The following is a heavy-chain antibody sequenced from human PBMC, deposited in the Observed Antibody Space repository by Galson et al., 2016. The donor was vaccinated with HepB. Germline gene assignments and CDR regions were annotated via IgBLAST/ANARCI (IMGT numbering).Heavy chain of an antibody. D-gene: IGHD1-26*01. V-gene: IGHV3-23*01. CDR2: ISGSGGST. CDR1: GFTFRSYA. Sequence: SLRLSCAASGFTFRSYAMRWVRQAPGKGLEWVSAISGSGGSTYYADSVKGRFTIPRDNSKNTLYLQMNSLRAEETAVYYCAKDLVSGSYSPYYFDYWGQGTLVTVSS. CDR3: AKDLVSGSYSPYYFDY. J-gene: IGHJ4*02.